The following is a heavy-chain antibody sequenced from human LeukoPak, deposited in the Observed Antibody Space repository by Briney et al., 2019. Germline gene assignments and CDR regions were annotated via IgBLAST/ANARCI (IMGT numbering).Heavy chain of an antibody. Sequence: SETLSLTCTVSGGSINSYYWSWIRQPPGKGLEWIAYIYYSGSTNYNPSLKSRVTISVDTSKNQFSLKLSSVTAADTAVYYCARGPLDIVVVPAARSLGMDVWGQGTTVTVSS. J-gene: IGHJ6*02. V-gene: IGHV4-59*12. CDR1: GGSINSYY. CDR3: ARGPLDIVVVPAARSLGMDV. CDR2: IYYSGST. D-gene: IGHD2-2*01.